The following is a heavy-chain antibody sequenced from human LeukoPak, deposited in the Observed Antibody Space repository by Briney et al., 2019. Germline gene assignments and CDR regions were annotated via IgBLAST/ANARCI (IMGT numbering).Heavy chain of an antibody. CDR1: AFTFSSYW. D-gene: IGHD4-23*01. V-gene: IGHV3-7*01. CDR3: VRDRGYSSFDY. J-gene: IGHJ4*02. Sequence: HPGGSLRLSCEASAFTFSSYWMSWVRQAPGKGLEWVANIKEDGSEINYVDSVKGRFTISRDNAKNSLFLQMNSLRVEDTAVYYCVRDRGYSSFDYWGQGTLVTVSS. CDR2: IKEDGSEI.